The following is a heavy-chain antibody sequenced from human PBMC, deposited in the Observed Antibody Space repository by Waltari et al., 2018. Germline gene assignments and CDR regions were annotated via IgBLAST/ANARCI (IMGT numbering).Heavy chain of an antibody. CDR3: ARDLRRGYCSGGSCYELDY. Sequence: QVQLVQSGAEVKKPGASVKVSCKASGYTFTSYDINWVRQATGQGLEWMGWMNPNSGNTGYAKKFQGRVTMTRNTSISTAYMELSSLRSEDTAVYYCARDLRRGYCSGGSCYELDYWGQGTLVTVSS. V-gene: IGHV1-8*01. CDR2: MNPNSGNT. D-gene: IGHD2-15*01. CDR1: GYTFTSYD. J-gene: IGHJ4*02.